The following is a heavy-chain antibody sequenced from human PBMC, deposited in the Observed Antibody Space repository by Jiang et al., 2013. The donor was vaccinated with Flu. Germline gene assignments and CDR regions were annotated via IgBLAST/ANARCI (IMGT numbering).Heavy chain of an antibody. Sequence: SVKVSCKASGGTFSSYTISWVRQAPGQGLEWMGRIIPILGIANYAQKFQGRVTITADKSTSTAYMELSSLRSEDTAVYYCARDRGAAAGTPNHSWFDPWGQGTLVTVSS. CDR3: ARDRGAAAGTPNHSWFDP. D-gene: IGHD6-13*01. CDR1: GGTFSSYT. V-gene: IGHV1-69*04. CDR2: IIPILGIA. J-gene: IGHJ5*02.